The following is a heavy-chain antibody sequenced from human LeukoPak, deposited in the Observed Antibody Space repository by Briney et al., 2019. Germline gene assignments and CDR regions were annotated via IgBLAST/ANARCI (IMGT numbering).Heavy chain of an antibody. CDR2: IYPGDSDT. CDR1: GYSFTSCW. J-gene: IGHJ6*03. Sequence: GESLKISCKGSGYSFTSCWIGWVRQMPGKGLEWMGIIYPGDSDTRYSPSFLGQVTISADKSISTAYLQWSSLKASDTAMYYCARLADIVATTYYYYYMDVWGKGTTVTVSS. D-gene: IGHD5-12*01. CDR3: ARLADIVATTYYYYYMDV. V-gene: IGHV5-51*01.